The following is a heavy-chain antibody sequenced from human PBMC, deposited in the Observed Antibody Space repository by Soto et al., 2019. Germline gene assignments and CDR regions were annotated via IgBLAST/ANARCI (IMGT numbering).Heavy chain of an antibody. D-gene: IGHD4-17*01. CDR1: GGSISSSSYY. V-gene: IGHV4-39*01. CDR3: ARLLSSPADYGGNRWFDP. J-gene: IGHJ5*02. CDR2: IYYSGST. Sequence: QLQLQESGPGLVKPSETLSLTCTVSGGSISSSSYYWGWIRQPPGKGLEWIGSIYYSGSTYYNPSLKSRVTISVDTSKNQFSLKLSSVTAADTAVYYCARLLSSPADYGGNRWFDPWGQGTLVTVSS.